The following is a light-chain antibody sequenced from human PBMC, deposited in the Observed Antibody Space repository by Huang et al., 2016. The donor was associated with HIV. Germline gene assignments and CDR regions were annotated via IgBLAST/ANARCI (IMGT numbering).Light chain of an antibody. Sequence: EVVMTQSPVTLSVSPGERATLSCRASQSGNNKLALFQQKPGQAPRPLLHDASIRATGIPDRCSGSGSGTEFTLTISSLQSEDFAVYYCQQYNNWPPWTFGQGTKVEIK. CDR3: QQYNNWPPWT. CDR2: DAS. V-gene: IGKV3-15*01. J-gene: IGKJ1*01. CDR1: QSGNNK.